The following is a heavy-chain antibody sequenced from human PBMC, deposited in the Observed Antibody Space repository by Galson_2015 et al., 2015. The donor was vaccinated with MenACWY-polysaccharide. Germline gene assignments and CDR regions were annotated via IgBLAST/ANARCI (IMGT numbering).Heavy chain of an antibody. J-gene: IGHJ4*02. D-gene: IGHD1-20*01. CDR1: GFTFSDHY. CDR3: VRSSPNWDDRLDY. V-gene: IGHV3-72*01. Sequence: SLRLSCAASGFTFSDHYMDWVRQAPGQGLEWVGRIRNKANSYTTEYAASVKGRFTISRDDSKNSLFLQMNSLKTEDTAVYYCVRSSPNWDDRLDYWGQGTLVTVSS. CDR2: IRNKANSYTT.